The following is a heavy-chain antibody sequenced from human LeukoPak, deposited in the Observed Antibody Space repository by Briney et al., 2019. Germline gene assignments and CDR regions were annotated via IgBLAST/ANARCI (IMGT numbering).Heavy chain of an antibody. J-gene: IGHJ4*02. CDR3: ARLDTAMVQIDY. V-gene: IGHV4-38-2*02. D-gene: IGHD5-18*01. CDR2: LFPTGRT. Sequence: SETLSLTCTVSGYSIRSGYYWGWIRQHPGEGLEWIGSLFPTGRTYYNPSLKSRVTISVDTSKNQFSLKLNSVNVADTAVYYCARLDTAMVQIDYWGQGTLVTVSS. CDR1: GYSIRSGYY.